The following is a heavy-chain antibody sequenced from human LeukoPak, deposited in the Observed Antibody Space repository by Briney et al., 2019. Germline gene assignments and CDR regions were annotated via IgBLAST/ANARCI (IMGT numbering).Heavy chain of an antibody. V-gene: IGHV4-59*01. D-gene: IGHD3-10*01. Sequence: SETLSLTCTVSGGSISSYYWSWIRQPPGKGLEWIGYIYYSGSTNYNPSLKSRVTISVDTSKNQFSLKLSSVTAADTAVYYCARDVGAYGTHGMDVWGQGTTVTVSS. CDR1: GGSISSYY. J-gene: IGHJ6*02. CDR2: IYYSGST. CDR3: ARDVGAYGTHGMDV.